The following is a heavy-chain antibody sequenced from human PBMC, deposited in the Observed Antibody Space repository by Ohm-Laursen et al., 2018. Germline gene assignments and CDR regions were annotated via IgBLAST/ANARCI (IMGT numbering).Heavy chain of an antibody. CDR2: ISASGYTK. J-gene: IGHJ4*02. CDR1: GFTFSDYY. Sequence: GSLRLSCSAFGFTFSDYYMRWIRQAPGKGLECVSYISASGYTKRYADSVKGRFTISRDNTKNSLYLEMNSLSPEDTAVYYCARDGASGWHGYMFDYWGQGILVTVSS. CDR3: ARDGASGWHGYMFDY. D-gene: IGHD6-19*01. V-gene: IGHV3-11*01.